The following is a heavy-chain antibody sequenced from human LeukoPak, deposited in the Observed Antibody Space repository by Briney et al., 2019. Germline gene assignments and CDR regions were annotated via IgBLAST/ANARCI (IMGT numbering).Heavy chain of an antibody. D-gene: IGHD6-6*01. CDR3: ARDRIAARSYYFDY. CDR1: GGTFSSYA. V-gene: IGHV1-69*13. Sequence: ASVKVSCKASGGTFSSYAIRRVRQAPGQGLEWMGGIIPIFGTANYAQKFQGRVTITADESTSTAYMELSSLRSEDTAVYYCARDRIAARSYYFDYWGQGTLVTVSS. CDR2: IIPIFGTA. J-gene: IGHJ4*02.